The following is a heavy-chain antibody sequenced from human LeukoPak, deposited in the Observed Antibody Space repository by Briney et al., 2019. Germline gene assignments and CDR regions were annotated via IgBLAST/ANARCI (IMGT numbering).Heavy chain of an antibody. J-gene: IGHJ5*02. CDR1: GGSISSYY. Sequence: SEPLSLTCTVSGGSISSYYWSWIRQPPGKGLEWLACISYSGSTKYNPSLKSPVTISVDTSKNQLSLKLSSVTAADTAVYYCAREPGFDSSGYLNWFDPWGQGTLVTVSS. V-gene: IGHV4-59*01. CDR3: AREPGFDSSGYLNWFDP. CDR2: ISYSGST. D-gene: IGHD3-22*01.